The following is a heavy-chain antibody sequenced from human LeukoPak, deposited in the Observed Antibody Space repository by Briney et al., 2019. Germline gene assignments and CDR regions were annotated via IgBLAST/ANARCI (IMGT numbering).Heavy chain of an antibody. D-gene: IGHD2-21*01. Sequence: GASVKVSCKASGYSFTDYYMHWVRQAPGQGLEWMGWINPNSGGTNSAQKFQGRVTMTRDTSITTVYMEVSWLTSDDTAIYHCARADRLHGGPYLIGPWGQGTLVTVSS. CDR1: GYSFTDYY. CDR3: ARADRLHGGPYLIGP. J-gene: IGHJ5*02. CDR2: INPNSGGT. V-gene: IGHV1-2*02.